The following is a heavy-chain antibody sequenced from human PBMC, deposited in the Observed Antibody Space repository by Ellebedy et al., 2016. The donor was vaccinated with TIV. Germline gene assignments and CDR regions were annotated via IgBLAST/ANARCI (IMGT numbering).Heavy chain of an antibody. Sequence: SVKVSXKASGGTFSSYAISWVRQAPGQGLEWMGGIIPIFGTANYAQKFQGRVTITADESTSTAYMELSSLRSEDTVVYYCARAGATTRPSYYYGMDVWGQGTAVTVSS. CDR3: ARAGATTRPSYYYGMDV. D-gene: IGHD1-26*01. V-gene: IGHV1-69*13. J-gene: IGHJ6*02. CDR2: IIPIFGTA. CDR1: GGTFSSYA.